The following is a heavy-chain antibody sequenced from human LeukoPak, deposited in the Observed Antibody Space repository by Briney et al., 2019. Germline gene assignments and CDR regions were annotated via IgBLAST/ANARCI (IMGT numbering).Heavy chain of an antibody. D-gene: IGHD1-26*01. Sequence: GASVKVSCKASGYTFTTYGISWVRQAPGQGLEWMGWISAYNGNTNYAQKFQGRVTMATDTSTNTAYMELRSLRSDDTAIYYCARARGGTYGSFDYWGQGTLVTVSS. CDR3: ARARGGTYGSFDY. CDR1: GYTFTTYG. V-gene: IGHV1-18*01. CDR2: ISAYNGNT. J-gene: IGHJ4*02.